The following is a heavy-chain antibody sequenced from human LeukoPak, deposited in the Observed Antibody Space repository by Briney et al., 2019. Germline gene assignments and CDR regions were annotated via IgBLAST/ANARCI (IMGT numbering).Heavy chain of an antibody. CDR3: ARDNSVEDTAWWFDP. D-gene: IGHD4-23*01. Sequence: ASVKVSCKTSGYTFSDYYIHWIRQAPGQGLEWVGWINPNSGDTDYAQKFQGRVTVTRDTSISTAYMELSSLRSEDTAVYYCARDNSVEDTAWWFDPWGQGTLVTVSS. CDR1: GYTFSDYY. V-gene: IGHV1-2*02. J-gene: IGHJ5*02. CDR2: INPNSGDT.